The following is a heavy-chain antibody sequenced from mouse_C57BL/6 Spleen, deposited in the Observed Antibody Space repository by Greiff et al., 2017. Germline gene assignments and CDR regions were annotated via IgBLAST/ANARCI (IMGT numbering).Heavy chain of an antibody. V-gene: IGHV1-82*01. Sequence: QVQLQQSGPELVKPGASVTISCKASGYAFSSSWMNWVKQRPGKGLEWIGRIYPGDGDTNYNGKFKGKATLTADKSSSTAYMQLSSLTSEYSAVCVCARYNWVWGQGTTLTVSS. CDR1: GYAFSSSW. J-gene: IGHJ2*01. CDR2: IYPGDGDT. CDR3: ARYNWV. D-gene: IGHD4-1*02.